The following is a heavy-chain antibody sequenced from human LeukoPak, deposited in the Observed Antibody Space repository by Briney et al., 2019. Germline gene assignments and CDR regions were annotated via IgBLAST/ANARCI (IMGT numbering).Heavy chain of an antibody. CDR2: ISSTSSDI. Sequence: GGSLRLSCAASGFTFSSYSMNWVRQARGKGLDWVSSISSTSSDIYYADSVKGRFTISRDNAKNSLYLEMNSLRAEDTGVYFCARAPSGTQNALEVPAVTYSYYMDVWGKGTTVTVSS. CDR1: GFTFSSYS. J-gene: IGHJ6*03. V-gene: IGHV3-21*01. D-gene: IGHD2-2*01. CDR3: ARAPSGTQNALEVPAVTYSYYMDV.